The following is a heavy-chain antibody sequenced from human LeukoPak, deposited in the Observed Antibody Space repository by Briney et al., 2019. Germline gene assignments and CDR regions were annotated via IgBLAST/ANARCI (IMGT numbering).Heavy chain of an antibody. V-gene: IGHV4-4*07. Sequence: SETLSLTCTASGGSISSYYWSWIRQPAGKGLEGIGRVYTSGSTNYNPSLKSRVTMSVDTSKNQFSLKLSSVTAADTAVYYCARSTTVVTSGAIDIWGQGTMVTVSS. CDR3: ARSTTVVTSGAIDI. CDR1: GGSISSYY. CDR2: VYTSGST. D-gene: IGHD4-23*01. J-gene: IGHJ3*02.